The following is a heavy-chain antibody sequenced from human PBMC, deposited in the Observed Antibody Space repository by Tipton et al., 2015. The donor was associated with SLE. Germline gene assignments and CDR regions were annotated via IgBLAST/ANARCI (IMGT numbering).Heavy chain of an antibody. J-gene: IGHJ4*02. CDR3: ARWAGPAVNFDY. D-gene: IGHD6-19*01. CDR1: GGSISSYY. V-gene: IGHV4-59*01. CDR2: ISYSGST. Sequence: GLVKPSETLSLTCTVSGGSISSYYWSWIRQPPGKGLEWIGYISYSGSTNYNPSLKGRVTLSVDTSKNQFSLKLSSVTAADTAVYYCARWAGPAVNFDYWGQGTLVTVSS.